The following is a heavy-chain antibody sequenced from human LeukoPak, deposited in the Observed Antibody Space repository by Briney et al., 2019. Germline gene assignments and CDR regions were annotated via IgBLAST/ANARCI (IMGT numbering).Heavy chain of an antibody. D-gene: IGHD3-22*01. V-gene: IGHV4-59*08. Sequence: SETLSLTCTVSAASIRNNHWSWIRQPPGEGLEWIGYIYSTGSTSYNPSLKSRVTISVDTSKNQFSLNLTSVTDADTAVYYCARRFYYDGHHDSWGQGTLVTVSS. CDR1: AASIRNNH. CDR2: IYSTGST. J-gene: IGHJ4*02. CDR3: ARRFYYDGHHDS.